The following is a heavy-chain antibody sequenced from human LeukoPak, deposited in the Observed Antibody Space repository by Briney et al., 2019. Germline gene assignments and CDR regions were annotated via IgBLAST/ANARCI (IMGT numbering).Heavy chain of an antibody. CDR1: GFTFSSST. CDR2: ITGSSSFI. CDR3: AREFPSEGYFDF. J-gene: IGHJ4*02. V-gene: IGHV3-21*01. Sequence: PGGSLRLSCAASGFTFSSSTMHWVRQAPGKGLEWVASITGSSSFIYYSDSLQGRFTISRENAKNSLYLQMNILRAEDTAVYYCAREFPSEGYFDFWGQGTLVTVSS. D-gene: IGHD2-21*01.